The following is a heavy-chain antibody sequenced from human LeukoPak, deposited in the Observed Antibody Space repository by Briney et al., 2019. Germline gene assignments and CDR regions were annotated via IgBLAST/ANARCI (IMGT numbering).Heavy chain of an antibody. D-gene: IGHD6-13*01. J-gene: IGHJ4*02. CDR1: GFTVRNNY. Sequence: PGGSLRLSCAASGFTVRNNYMSWVRQAPGEGLEWVAKINQDGTEKAYVDSVRGRFTISRDNAKNSLFLQMNSLRAEDTAVYYCARGPLIAAAGTWWGQGTLVTVSS. CDR2: INQDGTEK. CDR3: ARGPLIAAAGTW. V-gene: IGHV3-7*03.